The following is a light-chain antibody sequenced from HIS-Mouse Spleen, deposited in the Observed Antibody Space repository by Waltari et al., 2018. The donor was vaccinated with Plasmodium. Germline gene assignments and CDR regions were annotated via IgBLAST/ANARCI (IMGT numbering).Light chain of an antibody. J-gene: IGKJ3*01. V-gene: IGKV3-15*01. CDR1: QSVSSN. CDR2: GAS. Sequence: EIAMKQSPDTLSVSPGGRTTLSRRASQSVSSNLAWYQQKPGQAPRLLIYGASTRATGIPARFSGSGSGTEFTLTISSLQSEDFAVYYCQQYNNWSFTFGPGTKVDIK. CDR3: QQYNNWSFT.